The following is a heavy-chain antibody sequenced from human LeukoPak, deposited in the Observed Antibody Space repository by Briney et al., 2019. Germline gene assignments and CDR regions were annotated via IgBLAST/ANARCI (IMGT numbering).Heavy chain of an antibody. J-gene: IGHJ4*02. CDR1: GFTVSGNY. CDR3: ARRAGGYSHPYDY. Sequence: GGSLRLSCAVSGFTVSGNYMSWVRQAPGKGLEWVSLIYSGDTTLYADSVKGRFTISRDISKNTVYLQMNSLRAEDTAVYYCARRAGGYSHPYDYWGQGILVTVSS. CDR2: IYSGDTT. D-gene: IGHD4-23*01. V-gene: IGHV3-53*01.